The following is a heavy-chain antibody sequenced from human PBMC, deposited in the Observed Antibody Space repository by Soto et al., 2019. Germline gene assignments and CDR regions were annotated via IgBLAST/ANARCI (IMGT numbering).Heavy chain of an antibody. CDR3: AALGGAAAGTDYYYGMDV. CDR2: ISSSSSNI. V-gene: IGHV3-48*02. D-gene: IGHD6-13*01. J-gene: IGHJ6*02. Sequence: GGSLRLSCPASGLTFSSYSMNWVRQAPGEGLEWVSYISSSSSNIYYADSVKGRFTISRDNAKNSLYLQMNSLRDEDTAVYYCAALGGAAAGTDYYYGMDVWGQGTTVTVSS. CDR1: GLTFSSYS.